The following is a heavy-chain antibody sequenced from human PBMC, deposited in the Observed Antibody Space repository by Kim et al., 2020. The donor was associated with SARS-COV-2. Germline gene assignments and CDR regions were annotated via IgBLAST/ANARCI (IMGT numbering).Heavy chain of an antibody. CDR1: GHPITSGYF. V-gene: IGHV4-38-2*02. Sequence: SETLSLTCTVSGHPITSGYFWGWIRQSPGKGLEWLGSIYQSGTTYYNPSLKSRVTISIDTSKSQFSLRLNSVTAADTAVYYCTNKYYYDSSGYYYADWWGQGTLVTVSS. D-gene: IGHD3-22*01. CDR2: IYQSGTT. CDR3: TNKYYYDSSGYYYADW. J-gene: IGHJ4*02.